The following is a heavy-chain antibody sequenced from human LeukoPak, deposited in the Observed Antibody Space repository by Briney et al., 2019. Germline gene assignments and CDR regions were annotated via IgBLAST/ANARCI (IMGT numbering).Heavy chain of an antibody. J-gene: IGHJ4*02. CDR1: GYSFTNYA. Sequence: GASVKVSCKASGYSFTNYAMNWVRQAPGQGLEWMGWIHPSTGNPTYAQGFTGRFVFSLDTSVSTAYLQISSLKAEDTAVYYCARVTSGDFARKGQFDYWGQGTLVTVSS. D-gene: IGHD4-17*01. CDR2: IHPSTGNP. CDR3: ARVTSGDFARKGQFDY. V-gene: IGHV7-4-1*02.